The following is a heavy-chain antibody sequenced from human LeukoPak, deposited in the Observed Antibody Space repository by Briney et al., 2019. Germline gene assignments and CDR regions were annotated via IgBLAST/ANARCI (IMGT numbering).Heavy chain of an antibody. CDR1: GGSISTSSYY. V-gene: IGHV4-39*07. CDR2: LYYSGST. D-gene: IGHD2/OR15-2a*01. CDR3: AREYYRSADF. J-gene: IGHJ4*02. Sequence: PWETLSLTCTVSGGSISTSSYYWGWVRQPPGKGLGWVGSLYYSGSTYYNPSLKSRVTISEDTSKNQFSLKLSSVTAADTAVYYCAREYYRSADFWGQGTLVTVSS.